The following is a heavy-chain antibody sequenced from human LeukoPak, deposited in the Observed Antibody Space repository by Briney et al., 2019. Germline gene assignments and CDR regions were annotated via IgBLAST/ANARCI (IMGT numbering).Heavy chain of an antibody. D-gene: IGHD3-22*01. CDR1: GGSISSFY. Sequence: SETLSLTCTVSGGSISSFYWSWIRQPPGMGLEWIGYSHGNGDTNYNPSLKSRVTISVDTSKNQCSLKLTSVTAADTAVYYCARHRAYDSGTYYRWLDPWGPGTLVTVSS. V-gene: IGHV4-59*08. CDR2: SHGNGDT. J-gene: IGHJ5*02. CDR3: ARHRAYDSGTYYRWLDP.